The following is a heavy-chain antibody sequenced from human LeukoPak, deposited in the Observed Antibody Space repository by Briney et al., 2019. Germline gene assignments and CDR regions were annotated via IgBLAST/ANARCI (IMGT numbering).Heavy chain of an antibody. CDR2: MNPNSGNT. Sequence: ASVKVSCKASGYTFTSYDINWVRQATGQGLEWMGWMNPNSGNTGYAQKFQGRVTITRNTSISTAYMELSRLRSDDTAVYYCARVAPRGGPDYWGQGTLVTVSS. CDR3: ARVAPRGGPDY. V-gene: IGHV1-8*03. J-gene: IGHJ4*02. CDR1: GYTFTSYD. D-gene: IGHD2-15*01.